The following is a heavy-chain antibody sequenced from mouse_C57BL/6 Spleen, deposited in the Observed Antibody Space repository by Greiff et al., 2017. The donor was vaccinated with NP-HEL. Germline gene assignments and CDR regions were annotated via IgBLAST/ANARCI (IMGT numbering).Heavy chain of an antibody. D-gene: IGHD2-5*01. Sequence: EVQGVESGGGLVKPGGSLKLSCAASGFTFSSYAMSWVRQTPEKRLEWVATISDGGSYTYYPDNVKGRFTISRDNAKNNLYLQMSQLKSEDTAMYYCARDRSNHYAMDYWGQGTSVTVSS. CDR2: ISDGGSYT. V-gene: IGHV5-4*01. CDR3: ARDRSNHYAMDY. CDR1: GFTFSSYA. J-gene: IGHJ4*01.